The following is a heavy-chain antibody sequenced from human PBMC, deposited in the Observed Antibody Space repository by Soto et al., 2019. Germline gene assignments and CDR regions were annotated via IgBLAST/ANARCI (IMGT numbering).Heavy chain of an antibody. V-gene: IGHV4-59*01. D-gene: IGHD6-13*01. CDR1: GGSISHYY. Sequence: SETLSLTCTVSGGSISHYYWSWIRQPPGKGLEWIGYIYYSGSTNYNPSLKSRVTISVDTSKNQFSLKLSSVTAADTAVYYCARAPSLRYIAAAPYGMDVWGQGTTVTVSS. J-gene: IGHJ6*02. CDR2: IYYSGST. CDR3: ARAPSLRYIAAAPYGMDV.